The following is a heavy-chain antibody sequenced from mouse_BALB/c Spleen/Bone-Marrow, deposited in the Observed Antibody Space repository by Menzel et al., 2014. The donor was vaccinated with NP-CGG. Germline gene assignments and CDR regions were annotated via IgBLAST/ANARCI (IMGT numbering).Heavy chain of an antibody. J-gene: IGHJ1*01. V-gene: IGHV5-9-3*01. CDR2: INSGGSDT. CDR1: GFTSCSYA. Sequence: DVHLVESGGGLVKPGGSLKLSCAASGFTSCSYAMSWVRQTPEKRLEWVAIINSGGSDTYYPDSVKGRFTISRDNDKNTRYLQMSNLRSEDTAMYYCARHGGGSSLWYFDVWGAGTPVTVSS. CDR3: ARHGGGSSLWYFDV. D-gene: IGHD1-1*01.